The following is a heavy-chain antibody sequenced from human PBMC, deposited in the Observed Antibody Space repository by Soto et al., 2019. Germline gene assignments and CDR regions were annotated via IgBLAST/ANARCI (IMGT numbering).Heavy chain of an antibody. CDR2: IYYSGST. CDR3: ARDGCSGGSCYPMIDY. J-gene: IGHJ4*02. V-gene: IGHV4-61*01. Sequence: QVQLQESGPGLVKPSETLSLTCTVSGGSVSSGSYYWSWIRQPPGKGLEWIGYIYYSGSTNYNPSLKSRVTISVDTSKNQFSLKLSSVTAADTAVYYCARDGCSGGSCYPMIDYWGQGTLVTVSS. CDR1: GGSVSSGSYY. D-gene: IGHD2-15*01.